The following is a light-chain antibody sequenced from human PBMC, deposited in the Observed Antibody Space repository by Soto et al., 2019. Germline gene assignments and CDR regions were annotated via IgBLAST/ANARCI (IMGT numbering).Light chain of an antibody. CDR2: AAS. CDR3: QQCNSVPLT. CDR1: QGISNY. V-gene: IGKV1-27*01. J-gene: IGKJ4*01. Sequence: DIQMTQSPSSLSASVGDRVTITCRASQGISNYLSWYQQKPGKVPKLLIYAASTLQSGVPSRFSGSGSATDFTLTITGLQPEDVATYYCQQCNSVPLTFGGGTKVDIK.